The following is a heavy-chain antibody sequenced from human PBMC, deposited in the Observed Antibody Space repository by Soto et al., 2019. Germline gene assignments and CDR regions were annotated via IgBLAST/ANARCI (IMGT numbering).Heavy chain of an antibody. CDR2: IYPGDSDT. Sequence: ESLKISCKGSGYSFTSYWIGWLRQMPGKGLEWMGIIYPGDSDTRYSPSFQGQVTISADKSISTAYLQWSSLKASDTAMYYCAGGGVRGVITRTRDYYGMDVWGQGTTVTVSS. J-gene: IGHJ6*02. D-gene: IGHD3-10*01. CDR3: AGGGVRGVITRTRDYYGMDV. CDR1: GYSFTSYW. V-gene: IGHV5-51*01.